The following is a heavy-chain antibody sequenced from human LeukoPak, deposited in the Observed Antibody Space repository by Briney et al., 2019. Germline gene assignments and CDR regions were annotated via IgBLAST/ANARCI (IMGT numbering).Heavy chain of an antibody. D-gene: IGHD3-3*01. Sequence: PGRSLRLSCTASGFTFGDYAMSWVRQAPGEGLEWVGFIRSKAYGGPTEYAAAVKGRFTISRDDSKSIAYLQMNSLKTEDTAVYYCTRVRYYDFWSGYTYYFDYWGQGTLVTVSS. V-gene: IGHV3-49*04. J-gene: IGHJ4*02. CDR2: IRSKAYGGPT. CDR3: TRVRYYDFWSGYTYYFDY. CDR1: GFTFGDYA.